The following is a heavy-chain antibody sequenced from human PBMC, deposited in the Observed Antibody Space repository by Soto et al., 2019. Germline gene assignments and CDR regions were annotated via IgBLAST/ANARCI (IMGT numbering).Heavy chain of an antibody. J-gene: IGHJ6*02. D-gene: IGHD3-3*01. CDR3: ARDLYDFWSGRNLYYYYGMDV. CDR2: IWYDGSNK. Sequence: GGSLRLSCAASGFTFSSYGMHWVRQAPGKGLEWVAVIWYDGSNKYYADSVKGRFTISRDNSKNTLYLQMNSLRAEDTAVYYCARDLYDFWSGRNLYYYYGMDVWGQGTTVTVSS. CDR1: GFTFSSYG. V-gene: IGHV3-33*01.